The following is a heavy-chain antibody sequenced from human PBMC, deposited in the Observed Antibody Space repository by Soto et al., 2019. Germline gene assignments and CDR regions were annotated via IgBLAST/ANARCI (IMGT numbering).Heavy chain of an antibody. Sequence: SQTLSLTCAISGDSVSSNSAAWNWIRQSPSRGLEWLGRTYYRSKWYNDYAISVKSRMIINPDTSKNQFSLQLNSVTPEDTAVYYCVRDYYGSGSTNWFDPWGQGTLVTVSS. V-gene: IGHV6-1*01. D-gene: IGHD3-10*01. CDR1: GDSVSSNSAA. CDR2: TYYRSKWYN. J-gene: IGHJ5*02. CDR3: VRDYYGSGSTNWFDP.